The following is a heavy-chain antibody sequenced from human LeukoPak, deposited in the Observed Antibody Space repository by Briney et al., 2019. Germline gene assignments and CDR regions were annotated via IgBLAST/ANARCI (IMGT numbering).Heavy chain of an antibody. D-gene: IGHD3-10*01. Sequence: SVKVSCKASGGTFSSYGISWVRQAPGQGLEWMGGIIPIFGTANYAQKFQGRVTITADESTSTAYMELSSLRSEDTAVYYCAKDSEGSGSYSTPGFDPWGQGTLVTVSS. J-gene: IGHJ5*02. V-gene: IGHV1-69*13. CDR3: AKDSEGSGSYSTPGFDP. CDR1: GGTFSSYG. CDR2: IIPIFGTA.